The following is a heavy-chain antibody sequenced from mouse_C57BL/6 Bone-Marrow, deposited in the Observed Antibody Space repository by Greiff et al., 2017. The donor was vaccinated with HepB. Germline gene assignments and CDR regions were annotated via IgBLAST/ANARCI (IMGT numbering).Heavy chain of an antibody. D-gene: IGHD1-1*01. CDR1: GYTFTDYN. CDR2: INPNNGGT. V-gene: IGHV1-18*01. J-gene: IGHJ1*03. Sequence: EVQLQESGPELVKPGASVKIPCKASGYTFTDYNMDWVKQSHGKSLEWIGDINPNNGGTIYNQKFKGKATLTVEKSSSTAYMELRSLTSEDTAVYYCARRGYYGSSYVDWYFDVWGTGTTVTVSS. CDR3: ARRGYYGSSYVDWYFDV.